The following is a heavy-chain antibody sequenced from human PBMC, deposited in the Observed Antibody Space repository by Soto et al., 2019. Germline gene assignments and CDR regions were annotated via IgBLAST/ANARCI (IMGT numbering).Heavy chain of an antibody. D-gene: IGHD3-3*01. J-gene: IGHJ6*02. CDR3: ARTWSERYYYYGMDV. V-gene: IGHV4-39*01. Sequence: QLQLQESGPGLVKPSETLSLTCTVSGGSISSSSYYWGWIRQPPAKGLEWIGSIYYCGSTYYNPSLKSRVNISVDTSKNQFSLKVSSVTAADTAVYYCARTWSERYYYYGMDVWGQGTTVTVSS. CDR2: IYYCGST. CDR1: GGSISSSSYY.